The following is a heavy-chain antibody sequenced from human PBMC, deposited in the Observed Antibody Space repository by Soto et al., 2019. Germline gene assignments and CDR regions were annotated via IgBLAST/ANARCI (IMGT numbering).Heavy chain of an antibody. Sequence: GASVKVSCKASGYTFTRYGISWVRQAPGQGLEWMGWISAYNGNTNYAQKLQGRVTMTTDTSTSTAYMELRSLRSDDTAVYYCARDPSLRASGYYPRPGFYLWGQGTLVTV. CDR3: ARDPSLRASGYYPRPGFYL. CDR2: ISAYNGNT. CDR1: GYTFTRYG. J-gene: IGHJ5*02. D-gene: IGHD3-22*01. V-gene: IGHV1-18*01.